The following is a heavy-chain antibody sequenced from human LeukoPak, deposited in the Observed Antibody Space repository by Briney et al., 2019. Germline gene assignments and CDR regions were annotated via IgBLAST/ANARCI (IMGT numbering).Heavy chain of an antibody. CDR3: AKAIFRGGITMIVVVKGPFDY. CDR2: ISGSGGST. D-gene: IGHD3-22*01. V-gene: IGHV3-23*01. Sequence: GGSLRLSCAVSGFTFSSYAMSWVRQAPGKGLEWVSAISGSGGSTYYADSVKGRFTISRDNSKNTLYLQMNSLRAEDTAVYYCAKAIFRGGITMIVVVKGPFDYWGQGTLVTVSS. CDR1: GFTFSSYA. J-gene: IGHJ4*02.